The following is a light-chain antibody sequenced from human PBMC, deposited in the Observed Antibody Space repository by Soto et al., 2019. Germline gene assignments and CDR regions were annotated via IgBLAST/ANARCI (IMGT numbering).Light chain of an antibody. Sequence: DIQMTQSPSSLSASVGDRITITCQASQDIRNHLNWYQQKPGKAPKILIYDASTLEAGVPSRFGGSGSGTDFTFTISSLQPEDIATYYCQQYLNVLTFGGGTKVEIK. CDR3: QQYLNVLT. V-gene: IGKV1-33*01. J-gene: IGKJ4*01. CDR1: QDIRNH. CDR2: DAS.